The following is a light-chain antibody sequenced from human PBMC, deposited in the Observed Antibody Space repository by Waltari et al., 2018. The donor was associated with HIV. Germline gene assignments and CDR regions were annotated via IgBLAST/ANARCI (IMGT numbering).Light chain of an antibody. CDR1: SSNIGAGYH. CDR2: GDG. J-gene: IGLJ1*01. Sequence: QSVLTQPPSVSGAPGQRVTISCTGSSSNIGAGYHLHWYQQLPGTAPILLIYGDGSRPAGVTARFCGSKSCTSASLAMTGLQAEDEADYHCQSHDSSLSGDVFGTGTKVTVL. V-gene: IGLV1-40*01. CDR3: QSHDSSLSGDV.